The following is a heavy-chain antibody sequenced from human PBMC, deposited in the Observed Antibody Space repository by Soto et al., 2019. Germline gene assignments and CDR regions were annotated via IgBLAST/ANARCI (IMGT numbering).Heavy chain of an antibody. Sequence: SVKVSCKASGGTFSSYAISWVRQAPGQGLEWMGGIIPIFGTANYAQKFQGRVTITADKSTSTAYMELSSLRSEDTAVYYCARDPFTLCGGDCHQPYYYYYCMDVWGQGTTVTVSS. J-gene: IGHJ6*02. V-gene: IGHV1-69*06. CDR3: ARDPFTLCGGDCHQPYYYYYCMDV. CDR2: IIPIFGTA. D-gene: IGHD2-21*02. CDR1: GGTFSSYA.